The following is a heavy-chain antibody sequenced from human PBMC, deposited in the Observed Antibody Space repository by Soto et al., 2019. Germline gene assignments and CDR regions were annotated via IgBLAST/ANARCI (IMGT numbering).Heavy chain of an antibody. CDR2: IYPGDSDT. CDR3: ARHGTVPAATPPGYYYGMDV. D-gene: IGHD2-2*01. Sequence: GESLKISCKGSGYSFTSYWIGWVRQMPGKGLEWMGIIYPGDSDTRYSPSFQGQVTISADKSISTAYLQRSSLKASDTAMYYCARHGTVPAATPPGYYYGMDVWGQGTTVPVSS. V-gene: IGHV5-51*01. CDR1: GYSFTSYW. J-gene: IGHJ6*02.